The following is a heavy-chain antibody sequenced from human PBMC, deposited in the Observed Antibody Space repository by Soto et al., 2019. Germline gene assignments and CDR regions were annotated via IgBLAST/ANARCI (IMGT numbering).Heavy chain of an antibody. CDR1: GFSLSTSGVG. V-gene: IGHV2-5*02. CDR3: AHRRVGRALYYFDY. Sequence: QITLKESGPTLVKPTQTLTLTCTFSGFSLSTSGVGVGWIRQPPGKALEWLALIYWDDDKRYSPSLKSRLTIXRXTXXNQVVLTMTNMDPVDTATYYCAHRRVGRALYYFDYWGQGTLVTVSS. CDR2: IYWDDDK. J-gene: IGHJ4*02.